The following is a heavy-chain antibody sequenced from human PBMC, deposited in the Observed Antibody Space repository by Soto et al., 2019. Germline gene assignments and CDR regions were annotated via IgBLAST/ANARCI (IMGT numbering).Heavy chain of an antibody. J-gene: IGHJ4*02. CDR3: ARGHYDFWSGYFATIDY. CDR2: IHYSGST. CDR1: GGSISSYY. Sequence: SETLSLTCTVSGGSISSYYWSWIRQPPGKGLEWIGYIHYSGSTKYNPSLKSRVTISADTSKNQFSLRLSSVTAADTAVYYCARGHYDFWSGYFATIDYWGQGTLVTGSS. V-gene: IGHV4-59*08. D-gene: IGHD3-3*01.